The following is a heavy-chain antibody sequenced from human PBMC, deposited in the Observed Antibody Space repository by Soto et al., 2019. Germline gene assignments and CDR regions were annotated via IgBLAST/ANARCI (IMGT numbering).Heavy chain of an antibody. CDR3: ARMATFGSLNWFDP. Sequence: EASVKVSCKASGYSFTNNDVSWVRQATGQGLEWMGWMNPGSGYTGYAQKFQGRVTMTRDISIATAYMELSSLRSDDTAIYYCARMATFGSLNWFDPWGQGTLVTVSS. CDR2: MNPGSGYT. CDR1: GYSFTNND. V-gene: IGHV1-8*01. D-gene: IGHD3-16*01. J-gene: IGHJ5*02.